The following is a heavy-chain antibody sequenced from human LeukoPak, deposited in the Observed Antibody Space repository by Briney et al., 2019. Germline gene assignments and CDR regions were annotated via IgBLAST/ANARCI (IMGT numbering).Heavy chain of an antibody. CDR3: ARLRGYSYGFHYYYMDV. Sequence: ASVKVSCKASGYTFTSYYMHWVRQAPGQGLEWMGGIIPIFGTANYAQKFQGRVTITADKSTSTAYMELSSLRSEDTAVYYCARLRGYSYGFHYYYMDVWGKGTTVTVSS. V-gene: IGHV1-69*06. CDR1: GYTFTSYY. J-gene: IGHJ6*03. D-gene: IGHD5-18*01. CDR2: IIPIFGTA.